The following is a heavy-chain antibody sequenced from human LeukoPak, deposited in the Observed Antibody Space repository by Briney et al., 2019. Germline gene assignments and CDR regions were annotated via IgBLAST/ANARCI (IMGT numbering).Heavy chain of an antibody. J-gene: IGHJ4*02. CDR1: GGSITSSNW. CDR2: LYHSGST. D-gene: IGHD6-13*01. Sequence: PSGTLSLTCAVSGGSITSSNWWSWVRQPPGKGLEWIGELYHSGSTNYNPSLKSRVTISIDTSKNQFSLNLRSVTAADTAVYYCASDAGSSNSDYWGQGTLVTVSS. V-gene: IGHV4-4*02. CDR3: ASDAGSSNSDY.